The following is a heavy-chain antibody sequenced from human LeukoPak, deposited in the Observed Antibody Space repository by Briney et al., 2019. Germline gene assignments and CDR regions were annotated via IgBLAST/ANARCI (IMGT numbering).Heavy chain of an antibody. CDR1: GFTFNTYW. Sequence: GGSLRLPCAASGFTFNTYWMNWVRQAPGKGLEWVAKIRQDGSEKYYVDSVKGRFTISRDNAKNSLYLQMNSLRVEDMAVYYCARGYYGMDVWGQGTTVTVS. J-gene: IGHJ6*02. CDR2: IRQDGSEK. V-gene: IGHV3-7*04. CDR3: ARGYYGMDV.